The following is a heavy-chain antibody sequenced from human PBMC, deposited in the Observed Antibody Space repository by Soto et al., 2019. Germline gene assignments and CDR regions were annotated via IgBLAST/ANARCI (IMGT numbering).Heavy chain of an antibody. D-gene: IGHD3-3*01. V-gene: IGHV3-53*01. CDR3: ARDISSGYYSFDY. Sequence: GGSLRLSCAASGFTVSSNYMSWVRQAPGKGLEWVSVIYSGGSTYYADSVKGRFTISRDNSKNTLYLQMNSLRAEDAAVYYCARDISSGYYSFDYWGQGTLVTVSS. CDR1: GFTVSSNY. J-gene: IGHJ4*02. CDR2: IYSGGST.